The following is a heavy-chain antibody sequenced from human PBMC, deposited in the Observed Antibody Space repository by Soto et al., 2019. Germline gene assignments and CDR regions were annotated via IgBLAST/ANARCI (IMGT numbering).Heavy chain of an antibody. J-gene: IGHJ4*02. CDR1: GYTFTGYY. CDR2: INPNSGGT. Sequence: QVQLVQSGAEVKKPGASVKVSCKASGYTFTGYYMHWVRQAPGQGLEWMGWINPNSGGTNYAQKFQGWVTMTRDTSISTAYMELSRLRSDDTAVYYCVRASAGAPNYFDYWGQGTLVTVSP. CDR3: VRASAGAPNYFDY. D-gene: IGHD1-26*01. V-gene: IGHV1-2*04.